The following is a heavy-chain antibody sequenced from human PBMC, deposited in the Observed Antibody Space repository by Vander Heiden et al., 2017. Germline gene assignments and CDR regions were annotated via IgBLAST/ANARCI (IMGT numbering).Heavy chain of an antibody. J-gene: IGHJ4*02. V-gene: IGHV3-9*01. CDR1: GFTFEHYA. D-gene: IGHD3-22*01. CDR3: AKGAGYYDSSGYPFDY. Sequence: EVQLVESGGGLVQPGGSLRLSCAASGFTFEHYAMHWVRQAPGKGLEWVSGISWNSGSIGYADSVKGRFTISRDNAKNSLYLQMNSLRAEDTALYYCAKGAGYYDSSGYPFDYWGQGTLVTVSS. CDR2: ISWNSGSI.